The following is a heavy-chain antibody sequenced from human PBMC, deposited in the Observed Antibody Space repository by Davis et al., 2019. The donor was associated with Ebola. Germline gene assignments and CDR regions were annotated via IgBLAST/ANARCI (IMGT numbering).Heavy chain of an antibody. D-gene: IGHD1-26*01. J-gene: IGHJ5*02. CDR3: GLYSGSSNWFDP. V-gene: IGHV3-15*07. CDR1: GFTFSNAW. Sequence: GESLKISCAASGFTFSNAWMNWVRQALGKGLEWVGRIKNKADGETTDYAAPVKGRFTISRDDSKTTLFLQMNSLKTDDTAVYYCGLYSGSSNWFDPWGQGTLVTVSS. CDR2: IKNKADGETT.